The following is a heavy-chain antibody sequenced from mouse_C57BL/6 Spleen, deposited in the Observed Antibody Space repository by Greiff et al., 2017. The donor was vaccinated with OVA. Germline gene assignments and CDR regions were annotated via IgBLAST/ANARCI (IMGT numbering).Heavy chain of an antibody. CDR2: ISYSGST. J-gene: IGHJ1*03. Sequence: EVQLKESGPGLAKPSQTLSLTCSVTGYSITSDYWNWIRKFPGNKLEYMGYISYSGSTYYNPSLKSRISITRDTSKNQYYLQLNSVTTEDTATYYCARSPYYGSSYWYFDVWGTGTTVTVSS. CDR1: GYSITSDY. D-gene: IGHD1-1*01. CDR3: ARSPYYGSSYWYFDV. V-gene: IGHV3-8*01.